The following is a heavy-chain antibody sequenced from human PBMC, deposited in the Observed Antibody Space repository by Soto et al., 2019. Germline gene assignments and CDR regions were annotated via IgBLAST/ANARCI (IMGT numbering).Heavy chain of an antibody. V-gene: IGHV1-8*01. CDR3: ARMATFGSLNWFDP. D-gene: IGHD3-16*01. CDR1: GYSFTNND. Sequence: ASVKVSCKASGYSFTNNDVTWVRQATGQGLEWMGWMNPGSGDTGYAQKFQGRVTMTRDISIATAYMELSSLRSDDTAIYYCARMATFGSLNWFDPWGQGTLVNVSS. CDR2: MNPGSGDT. J-gene: IGHJ5*02.